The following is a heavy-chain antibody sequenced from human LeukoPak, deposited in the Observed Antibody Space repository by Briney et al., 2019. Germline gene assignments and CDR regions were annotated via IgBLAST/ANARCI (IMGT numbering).Heavy chain of an antibody. V-gene: IGHV1-2*02. J-gene: IGHJ3*02. Sequence: ASVKVSCKASEYTFIGYYMHWVRQAHGQGPEWMGWINPNGGATNYAQKFQGRVTMTRDTSISTAYMELSGLRSDDTAVYYCARVRLNAFDIWGQGTMVIVSS. D-gene: IGHD3-16*01. CDR1: EYTFIGYY. CDR2: INPNGGAT. CDR3: ARVRLNAFDI.